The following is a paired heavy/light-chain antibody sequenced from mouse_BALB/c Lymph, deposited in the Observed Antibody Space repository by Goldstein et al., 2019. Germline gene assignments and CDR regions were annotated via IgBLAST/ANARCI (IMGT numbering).Heavy chain of an antibody. CDR1: GFTFSSYA. D-gene: IGHD1-1*01. J-gene: IGHJ1*01. V-gene: IGHV5-6-5*01. CDR3: ARDYGRGSFDV. Sequence: EVKLVESGGGLVKPGGSLKLSCADSGFTFSSYAMSWVRQTPEKRLEWVASINSGDNTYYPDSVKGRFTISRDNVKNILYLQMSSLRSEDTAMYYCARDYGRGSFDVWGAGTTVTVSS. CDR2: INSGDNT.
Light chain of an antibody. Sequence: QIVLTQSPTIMSASPGEKVTMTCSASSSVSYMHWYQQKSGTSPKRWIYDTSKLASGVPARFSGSGSGTSYSLTISSMEAEDAATYYCQQWSSNPWTFGGGTKLEIK. CDR3: QQWSSNPWT. CDR2: DTS. V-gene: IGKV4-59*01. J-gene: IGKJ1*01. CDR1: SSVSY.